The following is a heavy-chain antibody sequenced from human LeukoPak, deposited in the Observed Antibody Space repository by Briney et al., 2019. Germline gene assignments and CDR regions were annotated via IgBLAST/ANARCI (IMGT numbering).Heavy chain of an antibody. Sequence: GGSLRLSCAASGFTFDIYAMHWVRQVPGMGLEWVSGISWNSGHIGYADSVKGRFTISRDNSRNTLYLQMNSLRAEDTAVYYCAREPLRYGDYYYGMDVWGQGTTVTVSS. D-gene: IGHD4-17*01. CDR3: AREPLRYGDYYYGMDV. CDR2: ISWNSGHI. V-gene: IGHV3-9*01. CDR1: GFTFDIYA. J-gene: IGHJ6*02.